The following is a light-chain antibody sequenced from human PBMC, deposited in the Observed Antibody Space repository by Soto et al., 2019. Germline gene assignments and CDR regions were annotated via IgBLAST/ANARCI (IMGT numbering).Light chain of an antibody. Sequence: EIVLTQSPGTLSLSPGERATLSCRASQRVSSRYLAWYQQKPGQAPRLLIYGASTRATGIPYRFSGSGSGTDFTLTISRLVLEDFAVYFCQRYGSSPPFTFGQGTKVDIK. J-gene: IGKJ2*01. CDR3: QRYGSSPPFT. CDR2: GAS. CDR1: QRVSSRY. V-gene: IGKV3-20*01.